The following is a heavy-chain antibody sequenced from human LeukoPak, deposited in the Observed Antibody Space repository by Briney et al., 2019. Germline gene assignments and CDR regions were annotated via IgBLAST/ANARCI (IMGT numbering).Heavy chain of an antibody. CDR1: GGSISSYY. J-gene: IGHJ4*02. CDR3: AKGPLDLTGDFWSGY. CDR2: IYYSGST. V-gene: IGHV4-59*08. D-gene: IGHD3-3*01. Sequence: SETLSLTCTVSGGSISSYYWSWVRQPPGKGLEWIGCIYYSGSTNYNPSLKSRVTISVDTSKNQFSLKVGSVTAADTAVYYCAKGPLDLTGDFWSGYWGQGTLVTVSS.